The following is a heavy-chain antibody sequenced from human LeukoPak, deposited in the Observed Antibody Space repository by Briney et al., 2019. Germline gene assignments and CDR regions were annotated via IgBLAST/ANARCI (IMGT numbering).Heavy chain of an antibody. CDR2: IYTSGST. CDR3: ARVRRTYYYYMDV. Sequence: PSETLSLTCTVSGGSISSYYWSWIRQPAGKGLEWIGRIYTSGSTYYNPSLKSRVTISLDTSKNQFSLKLSSVTAADTAVYYCARVRRTYYYYMDVWGKGTTVTVSS. J-gene: IGHJ6*03. CDR1: GGSISSYY. V-gene: IGHV4-4*07.